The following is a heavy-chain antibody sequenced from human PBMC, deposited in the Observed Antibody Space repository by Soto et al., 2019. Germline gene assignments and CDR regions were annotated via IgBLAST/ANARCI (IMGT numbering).Heavy chain of an antibody. V-gene: IGHV3-21*04. CDR3: TRGDNWNDGVYASDI. CDR2: ISSSSSYI. D-gene: IGHD1-20*01. CDR1: GFTFSSYS. Sequence: GGSLRLSCAASGFTFSSYSMNWVRQAPGKGLEWVSSISSSSSYIYYAASVKGRFTVSRDDSKNSLYLQMNNLKTEDTAVYYWTRGDNWNDGVYASDIWGQGTMVTVSS. J-gene: IGHJ3*02.